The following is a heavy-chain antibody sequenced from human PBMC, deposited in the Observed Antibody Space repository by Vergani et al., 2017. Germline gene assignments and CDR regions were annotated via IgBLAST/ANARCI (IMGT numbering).Heavy chain of an antibody. CDR1: GFTFSSYA. Sequence: EVQLLESGGGLVQPGGSLRLSCAASGFTFSSYAMSWVRQAPGKGLEWVSAIRGSGGSTYYADSVKGRFTISRDNSKNTLYLQMNSLRAEDTAVYYCAKDIKIVVVPAAASGYWGQGTLVTVSS. V-gene: IGHV3-23*01. D-gene: IGHD2-2*01. CDR2: IRGSGGST. J-gene: IGHJ4*02. CDR3: AKDIKIVVVPAAASGY.